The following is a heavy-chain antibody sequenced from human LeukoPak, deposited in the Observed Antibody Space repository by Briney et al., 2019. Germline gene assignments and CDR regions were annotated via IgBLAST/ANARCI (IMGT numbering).Heavy chain of an antibody. J-gene: IGHJ6*03. Sequence: SETLSLTCTVSGGSISSSSYYWGWIRQPPGKGLEWIGSIYYSGSTYYNPSLKSRVTISVDTSKNQFSLKLSSVTAADTAVYYCARENVLLWFGAVYYYYMDVWGKGTTVTVSS. CDR2: IYYSGST. CDR3: ARENVLLWFGAVYYYYMDV. CDR1: GGSISSSSYY. V-gene: IGHV4-39*02. D-gene: IGHD3-10*01.